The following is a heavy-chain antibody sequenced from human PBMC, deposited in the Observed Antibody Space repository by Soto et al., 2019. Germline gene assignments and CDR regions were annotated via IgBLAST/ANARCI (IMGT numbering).Heavy chain of an antibody. CDR2: ISSSSSYI. CDR1: GFTFSSYS. J-gene: IGHJ3*02. V-gene: IGHV3-21*01. D-gene: IGHD3-16*02. CDR3: GRGSDMITFGGVIVSHAFDI. Sequence: EVQLVESGGGLVKPGGSLRLSCAASGFTFSSYSINWVRQAPGKGLEWVSSISSSSSYIYYADSVKGRFTIFRDNAKNSLYLQMNSLRAEDTAVYYCGRGSDMITFGGVIVSHAFDIWGQGTMVTVSS.